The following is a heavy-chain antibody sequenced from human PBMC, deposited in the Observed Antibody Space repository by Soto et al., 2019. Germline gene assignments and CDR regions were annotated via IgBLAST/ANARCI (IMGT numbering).Heavy chain of an antibody. D-gene: IGHD3-10*01. CDR2: IKQDGSEK. V-gene: IGHV3-7*01. J-gene: IGHJ4*02. CDR1: GFTFSSYW. CDR3: ATSRDPYGY. Sequence: GGSLRLSCVASGFTFSSYWMSWVRQAPGKGLEWVANIKQDGSEKYYVDSVKGRFTISRDNAKNSLSLQMNSLRAEDTAVYYCATSRDPYGYWGQGTLVTVSS.